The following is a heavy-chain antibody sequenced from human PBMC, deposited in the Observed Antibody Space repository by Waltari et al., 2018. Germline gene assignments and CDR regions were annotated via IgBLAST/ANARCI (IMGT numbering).Heavy chain of an antibody. CDR2: IYYRGTS. J-gene: IGHJ3*02. D-gene: IGHD4-4*01. Sequence: QLQLQESGPGLVKPSETLSLTCTVSGGSISSSSYYWGWIRQPPGKGLEWIGSIYYRGTSYYTPSLRSRVTISVDTSKNQFSLKFISVTAADTAVYYCARHWGMTTLTTSGAFDIWGQGTMVTVSS. CDR3: ARHWGMTTLTTSGAFDI. CDR1: GGSISSSSYY. V-gene: IGHV4-39*07.